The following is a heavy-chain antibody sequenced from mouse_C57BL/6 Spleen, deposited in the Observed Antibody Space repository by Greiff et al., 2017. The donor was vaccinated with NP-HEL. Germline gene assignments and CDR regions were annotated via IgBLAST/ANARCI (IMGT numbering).Heavy chain of an antibody. Sequence: VKLQQPGAELVKPGASVKLSCKASGYTFTSYWMHWVKQRPGQGLEWIGMIHPNSGSTNYNEKFKSKATLTVDKSSSTAYMQLSSLTSEDSAVYYCARGVYYSNPWFAYWGQGTLVTVSA. CDR3: ARGVYYSNPWFAY. J-gene: IGHJ3*01. CDR2: IHPNSGST. D-gene: IGHD2-5*01. V-gene: IGHV1-64*01. CDR1: GYTFTSYW.